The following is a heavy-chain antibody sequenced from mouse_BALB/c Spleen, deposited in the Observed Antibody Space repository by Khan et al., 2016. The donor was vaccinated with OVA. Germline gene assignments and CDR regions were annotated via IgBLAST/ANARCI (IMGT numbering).Heavy chain of an antibody. Sequence: EVELVESGGGLVQPGGSRKLSCAASGFTFSSFGMHWVRQAPEKGLEWVAYISSGNATIYYADIVKGRITISRDHPKNTLFLQMTILRSEGTAMYDCARSMISTWYFDVWGAGTTVTVSS. CDR3: ARSMISTWYFDV. CDR2: ISSGNATI. J-gene: IGHJ1*01. D-gene: IGHD2-4*01. V-gene: IGHV5-17*02. CDR1: GFTFSSFG.